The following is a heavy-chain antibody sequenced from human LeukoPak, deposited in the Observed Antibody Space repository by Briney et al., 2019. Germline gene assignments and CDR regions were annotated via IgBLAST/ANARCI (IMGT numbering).Heavy chain of an antibody. V-gene: IGHV3-23*01. CDR3: AKDGYDSSGYYGNWFDP. J-gene: IGHJ5*02. CDR2: ISGSGGST. Sequence: GGSLRLSCAASGFTFSSYAMSWVRQAPGKGLEWVSAISGSGGSTYYADSVKGRFTISRDNSKNTLYLQMNSLRAEDTAVYYCAKDGYDSSGYYGNWFDPWGQGTLVTVSS. CDR1: GFTFSSYA. D-gene: IGHD3-22*01.